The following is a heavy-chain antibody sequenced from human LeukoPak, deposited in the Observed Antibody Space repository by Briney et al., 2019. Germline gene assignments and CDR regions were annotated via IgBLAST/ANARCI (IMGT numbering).Heavy chain of an antibody. J-gene: IGHJ4*02. Sequence: SQTLSLTCALSGDSVSSNSVAWNWIRQSPSRGLEWQGRTYYRSKWFNDYAVSVKSRITINPDTSKNQFYLQLNSVTPEDTAVYYCARTYRSALGEWGQGTLVTVSS. CDR1: GDSVSSNSVA. D-gene: IGHD6-19*01. CDR2: TYYRSKWFN. V-gene: IGHV6-1*01. CDR3: ARTYRSALGE.